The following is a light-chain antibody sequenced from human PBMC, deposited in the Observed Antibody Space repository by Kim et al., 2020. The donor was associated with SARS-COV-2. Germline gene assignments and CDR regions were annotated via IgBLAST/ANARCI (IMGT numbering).Light chain of an antibody. J-gene: IGLJ6*01. Sequence: QPAKLTCTGNSNVVGNQGSSWLQQHQDHPPKLLSYRNNNRPSGISERFSASRSGNTASLTITGLQPEDEADYYCSALDSSLSEGVFGSGTKVTVL. CDR2: RNN. CDR1: SNVVGNQG. CDR3: SALDSSLSEGV. V-gene: IGLV10-54*02.